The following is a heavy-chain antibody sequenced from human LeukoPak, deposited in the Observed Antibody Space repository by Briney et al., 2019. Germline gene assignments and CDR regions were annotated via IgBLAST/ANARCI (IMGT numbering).Heavy chain of an antibody. CDR3: AMYGDSDLFDI. J-gene: IGHJ3*02. Sequence: GGSLRLSCAASGFTFSSYAMHWVRQAPGKGLEYVSAISSNGGSTYYANSVKGRFTISRDNSKNTLYLQMGSLRADDMAVYYCAMYGDSDLFDIWGQGTMVTVSS. CDR1: GFTFSSYA. V-gene: IGHV3-64*01. D-gene: IGHD4-17*01. CDR2: ISSNGGST.